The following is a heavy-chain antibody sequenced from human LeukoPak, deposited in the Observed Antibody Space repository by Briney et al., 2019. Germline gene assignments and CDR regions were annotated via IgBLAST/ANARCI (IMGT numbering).Heavy chain of an antibody. CDR1: GYTFTGYY. J-gene: IGHJ4*02. CDR3: ARMVRGVYMFDY. Sequence: ASVKVSCEASGYTFTGYYMHWVRQAPGQGLEWMGWINPNSGGTNYAQKFQGRVTMTRDTSISTAYMELSRLRSDDTAVYYCARMVRGVYMFDYWGQGTLVTVSS. V-gene: IGHV1-2*02. CDR2: INPNSGGT. D-gene: IGHD3-10*01.